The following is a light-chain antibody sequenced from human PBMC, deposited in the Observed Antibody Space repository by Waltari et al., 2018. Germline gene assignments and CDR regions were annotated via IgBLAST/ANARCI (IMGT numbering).Light chain of an antibody. J-gene: IGLJ2*01. CDR1: TSDVGGYNY. CDR2: EVT. CDR3: SSYTSSSTRV. V-gene: IGLV2-14*01. Sequence: QSALTPPASVSGSPGQSLTISCLGTTSDVGGYNYVSWYQPHPGKAPKLMIYEVTNRPSGVSNRFSASKSGNTASLTISGLQAEDEADYYCSSYTSSSTRVFGGGTRLTVL.